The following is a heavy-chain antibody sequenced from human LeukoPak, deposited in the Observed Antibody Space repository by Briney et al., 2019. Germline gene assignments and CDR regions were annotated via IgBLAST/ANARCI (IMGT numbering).Heavy chain of an antibody. Sequence: GGSLRLSCAASGFTFRSFWMSWVRQAPGKGLECVANIKQDGSEKYYVDSVKGRFTISRDNAKKSLYLQMNSPRAEDTAVYYCAHSGDSSGYYSYAFDIWGQGTMVTVSS. CDR1: GFTFRSFW. CDR2: IKQDGSEK. D-gene: IGHD3-22*01. J-gene: IGHJ3*02. V-gene: IGHV3-7*01. CDR3: AHSGDSSGYYSYAFDI.